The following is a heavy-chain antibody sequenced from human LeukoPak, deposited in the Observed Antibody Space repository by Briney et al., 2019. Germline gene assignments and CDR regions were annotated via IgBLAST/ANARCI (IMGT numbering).Heavy chain of an antibody. CDR3: AREDFDTSGFTSFDY. CDR2: THYRSKWYN. CDR1: GDTVSSNRAA. V-gene: IGHV6-1*01. D-gene: IGHD6-25*01. J-gene: IGHJ4*02. Sequence: SQTLSLTCAISGDTVSSNRAAWTWIRQSPSRGLEWLGRTHYRSKWYNDYALSVHSRITINPDTSKNQFSLHLSSVTPEDMAVYYCAREDFDTSGFTSFDYWGQGTLVTVSS.